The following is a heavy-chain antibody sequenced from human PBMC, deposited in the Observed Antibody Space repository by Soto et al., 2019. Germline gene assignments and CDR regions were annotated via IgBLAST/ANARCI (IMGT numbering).Heavy chain of an antibody. CDR1: GGSFSGYY. D-gene: IGHD5-18*01. V-gene: IGHV4-34*01. Sequence: SETLSLTCAVYGGSFSGYYWSWIRQPPGKGLEWIGEINHSGSTNYTPSLKSRVTISVDTSKNQFSLKLSSVTAADTAVYYCARGEGTAWAYYYYGMDVWGQGTTVT. J-gene: IGHJ6*02. CDR3: ARGEGTAWAYYYYGMDV. CDR2: INHSGST.